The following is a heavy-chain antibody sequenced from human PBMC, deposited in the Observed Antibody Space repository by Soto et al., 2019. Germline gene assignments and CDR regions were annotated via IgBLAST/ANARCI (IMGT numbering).Heavy chain of an antibody. CDR2: ISGSGGST. D-gene: IGHD5-18*01. CDR3: ATVNPHYTARAYFDY. J-gene: IGHJ4*02. CDR1: GFTFSSYA. V-gene: IGHV3-23*01. Sequence: GGFLRLSCAASGFTFSSYAMSWVRQAQRKGLEWVSAISGSGGSTYYADSVKGRFTISRDNSKNTLYLQMNSLRAEDTAVYYCATVNPHYTARAYFDYWGQGTLVTVSS.